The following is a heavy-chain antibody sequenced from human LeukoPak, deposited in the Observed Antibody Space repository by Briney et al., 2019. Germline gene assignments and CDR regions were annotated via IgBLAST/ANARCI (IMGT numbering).Heavy chain of an antibody. D-gene: IGHD7-27*01. J-gene: IGHJ4*02. Sequence: GALRTLWGASGFPFRSYTMGWGRQAPGEGLGWGSTITTSDGNTYYADSVKGRFTVSRDNSKNTLFLQMNSLRAEDTAVYYCAKDGGLWVSAHWGDSWGRGTLVTVSS. CDR2: ITTSDGNT. CDR3: AKDGGLWVSAHWGDS. CDR1: GFPFRSYT. V-gene: IGHV3-23*01.